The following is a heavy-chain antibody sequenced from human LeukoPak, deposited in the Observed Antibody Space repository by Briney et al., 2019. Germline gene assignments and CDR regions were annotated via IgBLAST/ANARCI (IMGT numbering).Heavy chain of an antibody. V-gene: IGHV3-23*01. D-gene: IGHD3-22*01. J-gene: IGHJ4*02. CDR2: VSGGAGRT. Sequence: GGSLRLSCTTSGFTFGGYSMNRVRQAPGKGLEGVSGVSGGAGRTYYGDAVKGRFTISRDNSKNTLYLQMNSLRAEDTALYYCASYYDSSGYSYLDSWGQGTLVTVSS. CDR3: ASYYDSSGYSYLDS. CDR1: GFTFGGYS.